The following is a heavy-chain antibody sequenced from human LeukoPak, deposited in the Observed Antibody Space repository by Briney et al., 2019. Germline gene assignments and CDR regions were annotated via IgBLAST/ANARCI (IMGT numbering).Heavy chain of an antibody. CDR3: ARHISSGGTYAHFDY. D-gene: IGHD1-26*01. Sequence: GGSLRLSCAASGFTFSSYGMHWVRQAPGKGLEWVAFIRYDGSNKYYADSVKGRFTISRDNSKNTLYLQMNSLRAEDTAVYYCARHISSGGTYAHFDYWGQGTLVTVSS. CDR1: GFTFSSYG. CDR2: IRYDGSNK. J-gene: IGHJ4*02. V-gene: IGHV3-30*02.